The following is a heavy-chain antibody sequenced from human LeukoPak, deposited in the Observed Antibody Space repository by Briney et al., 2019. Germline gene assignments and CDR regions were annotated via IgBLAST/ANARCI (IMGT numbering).Heavy chain of an antibody. V-gene: IGHV4-4*09. CDR3: ARGWGYYMDV. CDR1: GGSISSYY. CDR2: IYTSGST. D-gene: IGHD6-19*01. J-gene: IGHJ6*03. Sequence: PSETLSLTCTVSGGSISSYYWSWIRQPPGKGLEWIGYIYTSGSTNYNPSLKSRVTISVDTSKNQFSLKLSSVTAADTAVYYCARGWGYYMDVWGKGTTVTVSS.